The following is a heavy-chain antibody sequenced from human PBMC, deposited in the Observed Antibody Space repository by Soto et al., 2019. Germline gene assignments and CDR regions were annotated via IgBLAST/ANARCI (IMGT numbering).Heavy chain of an antibody. CDR1: GFTFSSYA. Sequence: GGSLRLSCAASGFTFSSYAMHWVRQAPGKGLEYVSVISGNGDSAYYANSVKGRFTISRDNSKNTLYLQMGSLRAEDMAVYYCARRGYGLYFDYWGQGTLVTVSS. V-gene: IGHV3-64*01. CDR3: ARRGYGLYFDY. J-gene: IGHJ4*02. D-gene: IGHD3-10*01. CDR2: ISGNGDSA.